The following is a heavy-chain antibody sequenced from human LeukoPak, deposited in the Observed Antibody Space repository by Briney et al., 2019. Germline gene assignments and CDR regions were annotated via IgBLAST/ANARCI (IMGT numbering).Heavy chain of an antibody. CDR1: GFTFSSYW. Sequence: PGGSLRLSCAASGFTFSSYWMSWVRQAPGKGLEWVASIKQGGSEKYYVDSVKGRFTISRDNAKNSLYLQMNSLRAEDTGVYYCARRLFRMGGYSKHGMDVWGQGTTVTVSS. J-gene: IGHJ6*02. V-gene: IGHV3-7*01. CDR3: ARRLFRMGGYSKHGMDV. D-gene: IGHD5-18*01. CDR2: IKQGGSEK.